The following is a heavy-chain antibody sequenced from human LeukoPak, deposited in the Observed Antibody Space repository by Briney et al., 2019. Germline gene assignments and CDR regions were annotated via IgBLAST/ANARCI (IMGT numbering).Heavy chain of an antibody. Sequence: SETLSLTCTVSGGSISSYYWSWIRQPAGKGLEWIGRIYTSGSTNYNPSLKSRVTMSVDTSKNQFSLKLSSVTAADTAVYYCARDDDDYVWGSYSYWGQGTLVTVSS. CDR2: IYTSGST. J-gene: IGHJ4*02. V-gene: IGHV4-4*07. CDR1: GGSISSYY. CDR3: ARDDDDYVWGSYSY. D-gene: IGHD3-16*02.